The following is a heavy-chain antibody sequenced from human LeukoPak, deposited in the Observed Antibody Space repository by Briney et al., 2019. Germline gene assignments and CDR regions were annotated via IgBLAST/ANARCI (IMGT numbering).Heavy chain of an antibody. D-gene: IGHD4-17*01. V-gene: IGHV4-4*08. J-gene: IGHJ4*02. Sequence: PSETLSLTCTVSGDSISSYYWSWIRQPPGKGLEWIGYIYNSGGTNYNPSLKSRVTISVDTSKNQYSLKLSSVTAADTAVYYCARNLRRTGGDYWGQGTLVTVSS. CDR2: IYNSGGT. CDR3: ARNLRRTGGDY. CDR1: GDSISSYY.